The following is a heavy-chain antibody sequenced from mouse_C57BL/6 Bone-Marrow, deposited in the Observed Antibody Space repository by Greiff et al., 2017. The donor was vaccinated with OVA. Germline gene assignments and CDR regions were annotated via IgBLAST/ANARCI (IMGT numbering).Heavy chain of an antibody. Sequence: QVQLQQSGAELARPGASVKLSCKASGYTFTSYGISWVKQRTGPGLEWIGEIYPRSGNTYYNEKFKGKATLTADKSSSTAYMELRSLTSEDSAVYFCARDNWDRGYFDVWGTGTTVTVSS. D-gene: IGHD4-1*01. V-gene: IGHV1-81*01. CDR3: ARDNWDRGYFDV. CDR1: GYTFTSYG. J-gene: IGHJ1*03. CDR2: IYPRSGNT.